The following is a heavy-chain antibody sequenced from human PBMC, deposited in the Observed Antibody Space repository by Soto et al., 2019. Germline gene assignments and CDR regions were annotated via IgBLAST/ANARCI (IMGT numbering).Heavy chain of an antibody. CDR3: ARNSGPYCGGDCYSVWFDP. D-gene: IGHD2-21*02. CDR1: GGTFSSYA. Sequence: QVQLVQSGAEVKKPGSSVKVSCKASGGTFSSYAISWVRQAPGQGLEWMGGIIPIFGTANYAQKFQGRVTITADESTSXAXXELSSLRSEDTAVYYCARNSGPYCGGDCYSVWFDPWGQGTLVTVSS. V-gene: IGHV1-69*12. J-gene: IGHJ5*02. CDR2: IIPIFGTA.